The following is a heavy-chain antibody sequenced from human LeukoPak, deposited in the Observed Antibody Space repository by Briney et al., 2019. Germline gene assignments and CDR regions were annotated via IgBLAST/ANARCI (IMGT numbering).Heavy chain of an antibody. V-gene: IGHV3-23*01. J-gene: IGHJ4*02. CDR2: ISGSGDNT. CDR1: GFTFSSYA. Sequence: GGSLRLSCAASGFTFSSYAMSWVRQAPGKGLEWVSAISGSGDNTYYADSVKGRFTISRDNSKNTLYVQVNSLGTEDTAAYYCAKGSYYDSSGSFYFDYWGQGTLVTVSS. D-gene: IGHD3-22*01. CDR3: AKGSYYDSSGSFYFDY.